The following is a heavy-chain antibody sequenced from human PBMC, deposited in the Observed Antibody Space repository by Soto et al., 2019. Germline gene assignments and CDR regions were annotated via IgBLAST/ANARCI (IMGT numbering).Heavy chain of an antibody. CDR2: IYSSGST. V-gene: IGHV4-39*01. D-gene: IGHD5-12*01. CDR3: ASPSLEMATISQFFY. J-gene: IGHJ4*02. CDR1: GGSISSSGYS. Sequence: QLQLQESGPGLVKPSETLSLTCTVSGGSISSSGYSWGWIRQPPGKGLEWIATIYSSGSTYYNPSLKSRVTISVDTSKNQFSLKLTSVTAADTAVYYCASPSLEMATISQFFYWGQGTLVTVSS.